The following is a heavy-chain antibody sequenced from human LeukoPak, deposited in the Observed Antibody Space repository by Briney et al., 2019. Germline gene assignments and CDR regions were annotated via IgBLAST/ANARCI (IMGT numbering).Heavy chain of an antibody. J-gene: IGHJ4*02. CDR2: IYHSGRT. D-gene: IGHD2/OR15-2a*01. Sequence: SETLSLTCTVYGYSISSGYYWGWIRQPPGKGLEWIGSIYHSGRTFYNPSLKSRVTISVDTSKNQFSLKLTSVTAADTAVYYCARVAIIWAFDYWGQGTLVTVSS. V-gene: IGHV4-38-2*02. CDR3: ARVAIIWAFDY. CDR1: GYSISSGYY.